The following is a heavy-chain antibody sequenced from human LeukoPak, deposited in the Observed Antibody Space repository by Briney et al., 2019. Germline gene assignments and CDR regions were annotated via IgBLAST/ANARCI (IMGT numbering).Heavy chain of an antibody. V-gene: IGHV3-15*07. Sequence: PGGSLRLSCAASGFTFSNDWMNWVRQAPGKGLEWVGRIKSNIDGGATDYAAPVKGRFTISRDDSKNTLYLQMNSLKTEDTAVYYCTTGGNVLVAGTRAFDIWGQGTMVTVSS. J-gene: IGHJ3*02. CDR3: TTGGNVLVAGTRAFDI. CDR2: IKSNIDGGAT. D-gene: IGHD6-19*01. CDR1: GFTFSNDW.